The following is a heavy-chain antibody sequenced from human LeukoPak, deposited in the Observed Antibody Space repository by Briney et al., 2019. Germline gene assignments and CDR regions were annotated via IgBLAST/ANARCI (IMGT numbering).Heavy chain of an antibody. CDR3: ATQSITLVVVISPFDY. V-gene: IGHV3-30*02. CDR2: IQDDGATT. J-gene: IGHJ4*02. D-gene: IGHD3-22*01. Sequence: GGSPRLSCAASGFTFSTFPMHWVRQAPGKGLEWVALIQDDGATTNYADSVRGRFTISRDNSKSTVYLQMNSLKPDDTAVYYCATQSITLVVVISPFDYWGQGTLVTVSS. CDR1: GFTFSTFP.